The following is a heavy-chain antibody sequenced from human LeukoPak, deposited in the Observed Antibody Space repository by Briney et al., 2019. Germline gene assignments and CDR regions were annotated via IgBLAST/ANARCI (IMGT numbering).Heavy chain of an antibody. CDR2: IYHSGST. CDR3: ARGGSGSYYNYFDY. D-gene: IGHD3-10*01. J-gene: IGHJ4*02. CDR1: GGSISSSNW. Sequence: SETLSLTCAVSGGSISSSNWWSWVRPPPGKGLEWIGEIYHSGSTNYNPSLKSRVTISVDTSKNQFSLKLSSVTAADTAVYYCARGGSGSYYNYFDYWGQGTLVTVSS. V-gene: IGHV4-4*02.